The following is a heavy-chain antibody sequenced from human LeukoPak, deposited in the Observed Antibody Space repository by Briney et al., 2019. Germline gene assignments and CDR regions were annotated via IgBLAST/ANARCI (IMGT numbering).Heavy chain of an antibody. Sequence: GGSLRLSCAASGFTFSSYEMNCVRQAPGKGLECSSYITADGTSKKDTDSVKGRFTISRDNAKNSLYLQMNSLRAEDTALYYCGRDVEWERFDPWGQGTLVTVSS. CDR3: GRDVEWERFDP. D-gene: IGHD1-26*01. CDR1: GFTFSSYE. CDR2: ITADGTSK. J-gene: IGHJ5*02. V-gene: IGHV3-48*03.